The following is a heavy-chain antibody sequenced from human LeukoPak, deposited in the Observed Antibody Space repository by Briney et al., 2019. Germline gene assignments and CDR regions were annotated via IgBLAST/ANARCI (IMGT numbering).Heavy chain of an antibody. J-gene: IGHJ4*02. CDR1: GFTFSNYD. CDR3: AKDSDYYGSGSSVDY. CDR2: ISGSGGST. Sequence: GGSLRLSCAASGFTFSNYDMSWVRQAPGKGLEWVSIISGSGGSTYVADSVKGRFTFSRDNSKNTLYLQMNSLRAEDTAVYYCAKDSDYYGSGSSVDYWGQGTLVTVSS. V-gene: IGHV3-23*01. D-gene: IGHD3-10*01.